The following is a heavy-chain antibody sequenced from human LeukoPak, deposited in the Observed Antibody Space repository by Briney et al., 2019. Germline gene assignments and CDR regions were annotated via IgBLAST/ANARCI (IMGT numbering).Heavy chain of an antibody. V-gene: IGHV4-59*08. J-gene: IGHJ4*02. CDR1: GASISSYH. D-gene: IGHD5-24*01. CDR2: ISNSGST. Sequence: PSETLSLTCTVSGASISSYHWSWIRQPPGKGLEWIGYISNSGSTNYNPSLKSRVTISLDTSKNQFSLKLSSVTAADTAVYYCVRTERWLHWDYWGQGTLVTVSS. CDR3: VRTERWLHWDY.